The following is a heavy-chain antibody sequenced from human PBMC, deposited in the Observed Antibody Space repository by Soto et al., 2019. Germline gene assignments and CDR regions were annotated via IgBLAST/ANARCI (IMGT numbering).Heavy chain of an antibody. V-gene: IGHV3-53*01. Sequence: EVQLVESGGGLIQPGGSLRLSCAVSGFTVSNNYMSWVRQAPGKGLEGVSVIYSGDYTAYGDSVKGRFTISRDNSKNTIFLKINGLGAAEPGFYSWAPQAGGGGYWGQGTLVTVSS. D-gene: IGHD3-10*01. CDR3: APQAGGGGY. CDR2: IYSGDYT. CDR1: GFTVSNNY. J-gene: IGHJ4*02.